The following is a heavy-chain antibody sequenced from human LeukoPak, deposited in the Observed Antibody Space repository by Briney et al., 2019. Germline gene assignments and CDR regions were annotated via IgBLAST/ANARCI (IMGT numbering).Heavy chain of an antibody. V-gene: IGHV3-23*01. Sequence: GGSLRLSCAASGFTFSSYAMSWVRQAPGKGLEWVSAIGGSGGSTYYADSVKGRFTISRDNPKKTLYLQMNSLRAEDTALYYCAKGPGIVDWGQGTLVTVSS. J-gene: IGHJ4*02. CDR2: IGGSGGST. CDR3: AKGPGIVD. CDR1: GFTFSSYA. D-gene: IGHD1-26*01.